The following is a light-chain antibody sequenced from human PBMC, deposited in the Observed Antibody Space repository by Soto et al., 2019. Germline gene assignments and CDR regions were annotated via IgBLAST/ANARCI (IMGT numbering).Light chain of an antibody. V-gene: IGLV1-51*01. CDR3: GTWDSSLSAWV. CDR2: DND. CDR1: SSNIGNNH. J-gene: IGLJ3*02. Sequence: QSVLTQPPSVSAAPGQTVTISCSGSSSNIGNNHASWYQHLPGTAPKLLIFDNDKRPSGIPDRFSGSKSGTSATLGITGLQTGDEADYYCGTWDSSLSAWVFGGGTKVTVL.